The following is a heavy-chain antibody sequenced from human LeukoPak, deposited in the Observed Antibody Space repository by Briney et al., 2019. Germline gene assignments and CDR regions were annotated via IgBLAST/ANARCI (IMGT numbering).Heavy chain of an antibody. D-gene: IGHD6-13*01. V-gene: IGHV6-1*01. J-gene: IGHJ4*02. CDR3: ARGSSSLGFGFDY. Sequence: SQTLSLTCAISGDSVSRNNAAWNWIRQSPSRGLEWLGRAYYRSKWYIDYAISVKSRITINPDTSKNQFSLQLNSVTPEDTAVYYCARGSSSLGFGFDYWGQGTLVTVSS. CDR1: GDSVSRNNAA. CDR2: AYYRSKWYI.